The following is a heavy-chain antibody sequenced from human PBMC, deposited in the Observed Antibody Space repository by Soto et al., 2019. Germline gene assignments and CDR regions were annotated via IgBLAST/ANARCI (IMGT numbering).Heavy chain of an antibody. V-gene: IGHV3-30-3*01. CDR3: AREXRGSSXXXXXGYXXXGMDV. D-gene: IGHD6-13*01. CDR1: GFTFSSYA. J-gene: IGHJ6*02. Sequence: QVQLVESGGGVVQPGRSLRLSCAASGFTFSSYAMHWVRQAPGKGLEWVAVISYDGSNKYYADSVKGRFTISRDNSKNTLYLQMNSLRAEDTAVYYCAREXRGSSXXXXXGYXXXGMDVWGQGTTVTVSS. CDR2: ISYDGSNK.